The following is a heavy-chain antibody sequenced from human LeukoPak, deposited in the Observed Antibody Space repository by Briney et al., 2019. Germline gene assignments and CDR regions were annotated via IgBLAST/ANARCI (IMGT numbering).Heavy chain of an antibody. D-gene: IGHD6-19*01. Sequence: GGSLRLSRAASGFIFRKYWMTWVPQAPGKGQEWGANIKQDGSKTYYVDSVKGRFTISGDNAKNSQYLQMNSLRAEDTAVYYGAGPPQAGPFDYWGQGILVTVSS. CDR2: IKQDGSKT. V-gene: IGHV3-7*01. CDR1: GFIFRKYW. J-gene: IGHJ4*02. CDR3: AGPPQAGPFDY.